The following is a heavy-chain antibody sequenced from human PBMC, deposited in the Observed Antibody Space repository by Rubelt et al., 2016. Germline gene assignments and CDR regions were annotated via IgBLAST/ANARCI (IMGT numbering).Heavy chain of an antibody. Sequence: QVQLVQSGAEVKKPGASVKVSCKASGYTFTSYAMHWVRQAPGQRLEWMAWINAGNGNNKFSQKFQGRVTITRDTSARTAYMGLSSLRSEDTAVYYCARGLGLGYSSSWFNWFDPWGQGTLVTVSS. D-gene: IGHD6-13*01. V-gene: IGHV1-3*01. CDR3: ARGLGLGYSSSWFNWFDP. CDR1: GYTFTSYA. CDR2: INAGNGNN. J-gene: IGHJ5*02.